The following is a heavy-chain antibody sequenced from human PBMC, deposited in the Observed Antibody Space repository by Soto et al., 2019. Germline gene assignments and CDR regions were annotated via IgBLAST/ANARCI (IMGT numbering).Heavy chain of an antibody. D-gene: IGHD3-22*01. CDR1: GYSFKDYW. CDR3: ARQIYDSDTGPNFQYYFDS. Sequence: GESLKLSCKGSGYSFKDYWIGWVRQMPGKGLEWMGRIDPSDSQTYYSPSFRGHVTISVTKSITTVFLQWSSLRASDTAMYYCARQIYDSDTGPNFQYYFDSWGQGTPVTVSS. V-gene: IGHV5-10-1*01. CDR2: IDPSDSQT. J-gene: IGHJ4*02.